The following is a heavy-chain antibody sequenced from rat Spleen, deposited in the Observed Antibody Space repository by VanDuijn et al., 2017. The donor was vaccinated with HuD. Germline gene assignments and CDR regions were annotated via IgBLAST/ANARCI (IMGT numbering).Heavy chain of an antibody. Sequence: EVQLVESDGGLVQPGRSLKLSCAASGFTFSDYYMAWVRQAPTKGLEWVASISPSGGSTYYRDPVKGRFNISRDNAKSTLYLQMDSLRSEDTATYYCARQWLTGSHWFFDFWGPGTMVTVSS. CDR3: ARQWLTGSHWFFDF. CDR1: GFTFSDYY. CDR2: ISPSGGST. D-gene: IGHD1-4*01. J-gene: IGHJ1*01. V-gene: IGHV5-25*01.